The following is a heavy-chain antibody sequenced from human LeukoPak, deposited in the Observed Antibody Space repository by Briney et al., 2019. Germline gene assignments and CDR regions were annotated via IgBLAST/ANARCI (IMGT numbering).Heavy chain of an antibody. D-gene: IGHD3-10*01. J-gene: IGHJ4*02. V-gene: IGHV3-33*06. Sequence: PGGSLRLSCAASGFTFSRHGMHWVRQAPGKGLEWVALIWRDGSKKYYSDSVKGRFTISRDNSKNTLFLQMDSLRAEDTAVYYCAKDRNYYGSGSFFEYWGQGTLVTVSS. CDR3: AKDRNYYGSGSFFEY. CDR2: IWRDGSKK. CDR1: GFTFSRHG.